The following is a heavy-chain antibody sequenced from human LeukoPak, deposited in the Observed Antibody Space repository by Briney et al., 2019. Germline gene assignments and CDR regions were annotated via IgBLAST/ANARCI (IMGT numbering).Heavy chain of an antibody. CDR3: ARSTYCSGGSCSHNWFDP. J-gene: IGHJ5*02. CDR1: GGSLSSSDW. V-gene: IGHV4-4*02. D-gene: IGHD2-15*01. CDR2: IYHSGST. Sequence: PSGTLSLTCAVSGGSLSSSDWWSWVRQPPGKGLEWIGEIYHSGSTNYNPSLKSRVTISVDTSKNQFSLKLSSVTAADTAVYYCARSTYCSGGSCSHNWFDPWGQGTLVTVSS.